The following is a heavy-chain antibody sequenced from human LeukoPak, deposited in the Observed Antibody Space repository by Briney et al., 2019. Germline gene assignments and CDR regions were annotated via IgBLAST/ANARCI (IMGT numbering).Heavy chain of an antibody. CDR1: GFTFSSYG. CDR3: ARVGQGGYNSDY. Sequence: GGSLRLSCAASGFTFSSYGMHWVRQAPGKGLEWVAIIWYDGSNKYYADSVKGRFTTSRDNSKNTLYLQMNSLRADDTAVYYCARVGQGGYNSDYWGQGTLVTVS. V-gene: IGHV3-33*01. D-gene: IGHD5-24*01. J-gene: IGHJ4*02. CDR2: IWYDGSNK.